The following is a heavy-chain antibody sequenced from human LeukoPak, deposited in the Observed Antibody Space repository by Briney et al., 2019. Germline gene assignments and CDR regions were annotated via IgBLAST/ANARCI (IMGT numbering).Heavy chain of an antibody. J-gene: IGHJ3*02. CDR1: GFSFDEYA. CDR3: AKDSYYYDSSGFGGAFNI. V-gene: IGHV3-9*01. D-gene: IGHD3-22*01. CDR2: ISWNSGSG. Sequence: GGSLRLSCAASGFSFDEYAMHWVRQAPGKGLEWVSGISWNSGSGGYADSVKGRFTISRDNAKNSLYLQMNSLRAEDTALYYCAKDSYYYDSSGFGGAFNIWGQGTMVTVSS.